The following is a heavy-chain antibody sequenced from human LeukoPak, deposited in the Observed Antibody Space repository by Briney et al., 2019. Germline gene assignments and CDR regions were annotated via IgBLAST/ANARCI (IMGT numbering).Heavy chain of an antibody. D-gene: IGHD6-6*01. V-gene: IGHV3-74*01. CDR2: INSDGSST. J-gene: IGHJ5*02. Sequence: GGSLRLSCAASGFTFSTYWMHWVRQAPGKGLVWVSRINSDGSSTTYADSVKGRFTISRDNAKNTLYLQMNSLRDEDTAVFYCAREKIAARNWFDPWGQGTLVTVSS. CDR3: AREKIAARNWFDP. CDR1: GFTFSTYW.